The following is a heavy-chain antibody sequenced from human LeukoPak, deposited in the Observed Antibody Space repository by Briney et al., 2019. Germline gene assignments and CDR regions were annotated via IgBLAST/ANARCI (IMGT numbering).Heavy chain of an antibody. CDR2: IHYSGST. V-gene: IGHV4-39*07. CDR1: GGSISSSSYY. J-gene: IGHJ4*02. CDR3: ARGPLAYYYGSGRQIDY. Sequence: PSETLSLTCTVSGGSISSSSYYWAWIRQPPGKGLEWIGRIHYSGSTYYNPSLQSRVTISIDTSKNQFSLKLRFVTAADTAVYYCARGPLAYYYGSGRQIDYWGQGTLVTVSS. D-gene: IGHD3-10*01.